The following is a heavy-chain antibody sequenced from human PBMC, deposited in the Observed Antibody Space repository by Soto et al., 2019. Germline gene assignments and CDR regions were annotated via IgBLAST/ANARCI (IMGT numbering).Heavy chain of an antibody. CDR2: ISSSGSTI. Sequence: QVQLVESGGGLVKPGGSLRLSCAASGFTFSDYYMSWIRQAPGKGLEWVSYISSSGSTIYYADSVKGRFTISRDNAKNSLYLQMNSLRAEDMAVYYCARRPRSSSWYYYYGMDVWGQGTTVTVSS. CDR1: GFTFSDYY. D-gene: IGHD6-13*01. J-gene: IGHJ6*02. V-gene: IGHV3-11*01. CDR3: ARRPRSSSWYYYYGMDV.